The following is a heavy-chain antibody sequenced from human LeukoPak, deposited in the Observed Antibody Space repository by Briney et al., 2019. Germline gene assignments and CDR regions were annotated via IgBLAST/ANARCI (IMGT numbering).Heavy chain of an antibody. CDR3: AKDPSDMSFDY. V-gene: IGHV3-23*01. Sequence: GGSLRLSCAASGFTFSSYGMHWVRQAPGKGLEWVSAISGSGGSTYYADSVRGRFTISRDNSKNTLYLQMNSLRAEDTAVYYCAKDPSDMSFDYWGQGTLVTVSS. CDR1: GFTFSSYG. CDR2: ISGSGGST. J-gene: IGHJ4*02.